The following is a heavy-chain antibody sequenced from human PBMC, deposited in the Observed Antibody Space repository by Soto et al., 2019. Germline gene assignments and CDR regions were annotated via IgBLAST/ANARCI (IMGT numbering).Heavy chain of an antibody. Sequence: TVSGDSTSSGDYYWSWIRQPPGKGLEWIGNIYYSGSTYYNPSLRSRVTISLDTSKNQFSLKLSSVTAADTAVYYCARDRYYGSGTYYNFYYGMDVWGQGTTVTVSS. D-gene: IGHD3-10*01. V-gene: IGHV4-30-4*01. CDR1: GDSTSSGDYY. CDR2: IYYSGST. J-gene: IGHJ6*02. CDR3: ARDRYYGSGTYYNFYYGMDV.